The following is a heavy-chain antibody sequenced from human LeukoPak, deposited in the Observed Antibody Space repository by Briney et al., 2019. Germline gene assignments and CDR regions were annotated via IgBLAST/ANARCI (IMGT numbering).Heavy chain of an antibody. CDR3: ARGDGYNFFDY. J-gene: IGHJ4*02. CDR2: FYVGGAT. V-gene: IGHV3-53*01. D-gene: IGHD5-24*01. Sequence: GGSLRLSCAASGFTFSTYGMHWARQAPGKGLEWVSVFYVGGATYYADSVKGRFTISRDNSENTLYLQMKSLRAEDTAVYYCARGDGYNFFDYWGQGTLVTVSS. CDR1: GFTFSTYG.